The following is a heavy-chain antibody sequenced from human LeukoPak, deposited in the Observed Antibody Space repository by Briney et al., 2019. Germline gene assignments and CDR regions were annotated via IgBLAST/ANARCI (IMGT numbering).Heavy chain of an antibody. CDR1: GGSLSSYY. J-gene: IGHJ4*02. D-gene: IGHD3-3*01. CDR3: ARAFGVVTNYFDY. Sequence: SETLSLTCTVSGGSLSSYYWSWIRQPPGKGLEWIGYIYYSGSTNYNPSLKSRVTISVDTSKNQFSLKLSSVTAADTAVYYCARAFGVVTNYFDYWGQGTLVTVSS. V-gene: IGHV4-59*01. CDR2: IYYSGST.